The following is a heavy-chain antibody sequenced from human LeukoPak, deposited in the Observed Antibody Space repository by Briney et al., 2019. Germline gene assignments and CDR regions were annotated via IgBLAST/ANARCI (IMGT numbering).Heavy chain of an antibody. D-gene: IGHD3-22*01. Sequence: PGGSLRLSCAASGFNFSTYWMHWVRQAPGKGLVWVSGISSDGSSTRYADSVKGRCTISRDNAKSTLYLQMNSLRAEDTAVYYCARDMSVYYYDSSGYDYWGQGTLVTVSS. CDR1: GFNFSTYW. V-gene: IGHV3-74*01. CDR2: ISSDGSST. CDR3: ARDMSVYYYDSSGYDY. J-gene: IGHJ4*02.